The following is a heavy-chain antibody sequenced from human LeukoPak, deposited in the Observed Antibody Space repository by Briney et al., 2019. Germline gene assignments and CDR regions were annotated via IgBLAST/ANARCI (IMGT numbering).Heavy chain of an antibody. CDR2: ISGDGGST. D-gene: IGHD3-10*01. CDR1: GFTFDDYA. CDR3: AKDRTPGSGSYYYYGMDV. J-gene: IGHJ6*02. Sequence: GGSLRLSCAASGFTFDDYAMHWVRQAPGKGLEWVSLISGDGGSTYYADSVKGRFTISRDNSKNSLYLQMNSLRTEDTALYYCAKDRTPGSGSYYYYGMDVWGQGTTVTVSS. V-gene: IGHV3-43*02.